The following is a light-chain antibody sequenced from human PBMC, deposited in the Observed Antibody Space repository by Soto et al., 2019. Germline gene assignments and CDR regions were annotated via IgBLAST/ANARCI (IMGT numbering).Light chain of an antibody. Sequence: QPVLTQPPSVSGAPGQRVTISCTGSSSNIGAGYDVHWYQQLPGTAPKLLIYGNSNRPSGVPDRFSGSKSGTSASLAITGRHAEDEADYYCQSYDSSLSGWVFGGGTKLTVL. V-gene: IGLV1-40*01. CDR1: SSNIGAGYD. CDR3: QSYDSSLSGWV. CDR2: GNS. J-gene: IGLJ3*02.